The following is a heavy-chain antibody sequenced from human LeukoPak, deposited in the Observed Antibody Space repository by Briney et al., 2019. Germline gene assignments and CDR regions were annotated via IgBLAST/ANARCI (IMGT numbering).Heavy chain of an antibody. V-gene: IGHV3-21*01. CDR2: ISSSSSYI. J-gene: IGHJ4*02. Sequence: PGGSLRLSCAASGFTFSSYAMSWVRQAPGKGLEWVSSISSSSSYIYYADSVKGRFTISRDNAKNSLYLQMNSLRAEDTTVYYCARVMVEMATIIELGYWGQGTLVTVSS. CDR3: ARVMVEMATIIELGY. D-gene: IGHD5-24*01. CDR1: GFTFSSYA.